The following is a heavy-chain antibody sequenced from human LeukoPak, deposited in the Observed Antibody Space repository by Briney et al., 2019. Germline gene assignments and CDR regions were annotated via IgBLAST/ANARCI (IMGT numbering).Heavy chain of an antibody. CDR2: ISGYNGNT. CDR1: CYTFTRYG. Sequence: ASVKVSCKASCYTFTRYGFSWVRQAPGQGLEWMGWISGYNGNTNYAEKLQGRVTMTTDTSTSTVYMELRSLRSDDTAVYYCARDSLYYGSGSYLGFDLWGQGTLVTVSS. D-gene: IGHD3-10*01. CDR3: ARDSLYYGSGSYLGFDL. J-gene: IGHJ5*02. V-gene: IGHV1-18*01.